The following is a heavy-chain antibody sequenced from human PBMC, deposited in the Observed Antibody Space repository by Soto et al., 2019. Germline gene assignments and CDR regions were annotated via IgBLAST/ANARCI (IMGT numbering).Heavy chain of an antibody. D-gene: IGHD4-4*01. CDR2: ITGSGGDT. Sequence: GGSLRLSCAASGFTFNSFAMGWGRHASGKGLEWVSAITGSGGDTYSADSVKGRFTISRDNSKNTLYLQMNNLRAEDTAIYYCAKLCYSSWSHHYYFAFRAQGSLVTISS. CDR1: GFTFNSFA. V-gene: IGHV3-23*01. CDR3: AKLCYSSWSHHYYFAF. J-gene: IGHJ4*02.